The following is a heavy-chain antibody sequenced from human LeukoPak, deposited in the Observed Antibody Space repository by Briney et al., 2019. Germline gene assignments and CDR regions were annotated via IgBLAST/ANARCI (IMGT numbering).Heavy chain of an antibody. CDR1: GGSISSSNW. V-gene: IGHV4-4*02. D-gene: IGHD3-10*01. CDR2: IYHSGST. J-gene: IGHJ4*02. Sequence: SEILSLTCAVSGGSISSSNWWSWVRQPPGKGLEWIGEIYHSGSTNYNPSLKSRVTISVDKSKNQFSLKLNSVTAADTAVYYCARGGGYGSGSSYWGQGTLVTVSS. CDR3: ARGGGYGSGSSY.